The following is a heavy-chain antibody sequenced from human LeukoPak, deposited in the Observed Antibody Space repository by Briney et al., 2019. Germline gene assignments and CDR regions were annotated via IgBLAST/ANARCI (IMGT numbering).Heavy chain of an antibody. CDR1: GFTFSSYS. Sequence: GGSLRLSCAASGFTFSSYSMNWVRQAPGKGLEWVSSISSSSSYIYYADSVKGRFTISRDNAKNSLYLQMNSLRDGDTAVYYCARDWFHAIDYWGQGTLVTVSS. CDR2: ISSSSSYI. V-gene: IGHV3-21*01. D-gene: IGHD2/OR15-2a*01. J-gene: IGHJ4*02. CDR3: ARDWFHAIDY.